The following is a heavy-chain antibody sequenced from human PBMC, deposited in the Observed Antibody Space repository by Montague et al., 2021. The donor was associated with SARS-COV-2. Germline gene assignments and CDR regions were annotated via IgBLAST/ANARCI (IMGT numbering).Heavy chain of an antibody. Sequence: SLRLSCAPSGFTFSSYGMHWVRQAPGKGLEWVAVIWYDGSNKYYADSVKGRFTISRDNSKNTLYLQMNSLRAEDTAVYYCARDLFWGTDSGAQQRRDYWGQGTLVTVSS. CDR3: ARDLFWGTDSGAQQRRDY. CDR1: GFTFSSYG. J-gene: IGHJ4*02. D-gene: IGHD3-16*01. CDR2: IWYDGSNK. V-gene: IGHV3-33*01.